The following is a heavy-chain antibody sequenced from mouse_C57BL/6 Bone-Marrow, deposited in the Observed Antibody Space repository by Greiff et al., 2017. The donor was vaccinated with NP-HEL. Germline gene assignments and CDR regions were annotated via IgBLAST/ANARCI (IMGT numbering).Heavy chain of an antibody. Sequence: VQLQQSGAELARPGASVKLSCKASGYTFTSYGISWVKQRTGQGLEWIGEIYPRSGNTYYNEKFKSKATLTVDKSSSTAYMQLSSLTSEDSAVYYCARLDYGSSWGFAYWGQGTLVTVSA. J-gene: IGHJ3*01. CDR1: GYTFTSYG. CDR3: ARLDYGSSWGFAY. D-gene: IGHD1-1*01. V-gene: IGHV1-81*01. CDR2: IYPRSGNT.